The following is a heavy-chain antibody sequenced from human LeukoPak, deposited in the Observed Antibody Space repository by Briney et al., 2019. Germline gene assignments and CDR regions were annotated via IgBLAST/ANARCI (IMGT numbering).Heavy chain of an antibody. J-gene: IGHJ4*02. CDR3: ARSSYYDILTGIDY. CDR1: GGTFISYA. CDR2: IIPIFGTA. Sequence: ASVTVSFKASGGTFISYAVSWVRQAPGQGLEWMGGIIPIFGTANYAQKFQGRVTITADESTSTAYMELSSLRSEDTAVYYCARSSYYDILTGIDYWGQGTLVTVSS. V-gene: IGHV1-69*13. D-gene: IGHD3-9*01.